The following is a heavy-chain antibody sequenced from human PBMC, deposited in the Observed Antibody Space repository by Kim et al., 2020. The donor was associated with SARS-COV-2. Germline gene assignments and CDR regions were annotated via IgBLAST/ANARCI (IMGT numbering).Heavy chain of an antibody. CDR2: ISSSSSYI. Sequence: GGSLRLSCAASGFTFSSYSMNWVRQAPGKGLEWVSSISSSSSYIYYADSVKGRFTISRDNAKNSLYLQMNSLRAEDTAVYYCARDRKVRGVPNWFDPWGQGTLVTVSS. CDR3: ARDRKVRGVPNWFDP. V-gene: IGHV3-21*01. D-gene: IGHD3-10*01. CDR1: GFTFSSYS. J-gene: IGHJ5*02.